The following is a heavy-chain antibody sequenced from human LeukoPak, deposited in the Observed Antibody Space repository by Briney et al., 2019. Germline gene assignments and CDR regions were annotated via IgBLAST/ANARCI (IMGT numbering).Heavy chain of an antibody. CDR3: ARGTFTMVRD. V-gene: IGHV4-59*01. Sequence: SETLSLTCTDSGGSISSYYWSGIRQPPGKGLEWIGYIYYSGSTNYNPPLKSRVTISVDTSKNQFSLKLSSVTAADTAVYYCARGTFTMVRDWGQGTLVTVSS. CDR1: GGSISSYY. CDR2: IYYSGST. D-gene: IGHD3-10*01. J-gene: IGHJ4*02.